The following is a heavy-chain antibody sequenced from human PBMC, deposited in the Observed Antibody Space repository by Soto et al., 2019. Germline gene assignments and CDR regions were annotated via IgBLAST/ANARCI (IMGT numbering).Heavy chain of an antibody. Sequence: GGSLRLSCAASGFTVSSNYMSWVRQAPGKGLEWVSVIYSGGSTYYADSVKGRFTISRDNSKNTLYLQMNSLRAEDTAVYYCERADGSSHRRHYYYYYGMDVWGQGTTVTVSS. CDR3: ERADGSSHRRHYYYYYGMDV. CDR2: IYSGGST. D-gene: IGHD1-26*01. V-gene: IGHV3-53*01. CDR1: GFTVSSNY. J-gene: IGHJ6*02.